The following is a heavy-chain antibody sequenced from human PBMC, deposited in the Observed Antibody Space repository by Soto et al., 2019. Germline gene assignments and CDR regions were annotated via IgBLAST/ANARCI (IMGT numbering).Heavy chain of an antibody. D-gene: IGHD3-16*01. J-gene: IGHJ3*02. CDR3: ARSPLGYDYVRQTWREVGDSFDI. Sequence: SSETLSLTCAIFGASLGGFHWTWLRQAPGHGLEWIGELIHGGSTNYNPSPKSPVSFSLDTSKNKYSLHLKFVTSADTAVYYCARSPLGYDYVRQTWREVGDSFDIWGRGTMVTVSS. V-gene: IGHV4-34*12. CDR2: LIHGGST. CDR1: GASLGGFH.